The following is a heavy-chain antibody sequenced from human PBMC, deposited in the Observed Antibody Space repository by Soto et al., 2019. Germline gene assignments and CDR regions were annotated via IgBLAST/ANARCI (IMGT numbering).Heavy chain of an antibody. J-gene: IGHJ5*02. CDR2: ISYDGSNK. V-gene: IGHV3-30*03. Sequence: LRLSCAASGFTFSSYGMHWVRQAPGKGLEWVAVISYDGSNKYYADSVKGRFTISRDNSKNTLYLQMNSLRAEDTAVYYCASHWGSDLPPRSTWGQGTLVTVSS. D-gene: IGHD3-16*01. CDR1: GFTFSSYG. CDR3: ASHWGSDLPPRST.